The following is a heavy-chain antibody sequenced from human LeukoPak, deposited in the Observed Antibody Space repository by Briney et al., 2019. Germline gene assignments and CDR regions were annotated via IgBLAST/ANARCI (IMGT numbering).Heavy chain of an antibody. CDR2: ISSNGGRT. J-gene: IGHJ4*02. CDR1: GFTFSNYA. D-gene: IGHD3-10*01. CDR3: VSPSYGSGSYELDY. Sequence: GGSLRLSCSASGFTFSNYAMHWVPQAPGRGREYVASISSNGGRTYYADSVKGRYTISRDNYKNTLYLQMSSLRAEDTAVYYCVSPSYGSGSYELDYWGQGTLVTVSS. V-gene: IGHV3-64D*06.